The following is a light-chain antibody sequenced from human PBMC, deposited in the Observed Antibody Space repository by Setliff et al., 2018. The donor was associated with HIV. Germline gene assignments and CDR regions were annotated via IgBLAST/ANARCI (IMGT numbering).Light chain of an antibody. CDR2: EDN. CDR3: QSYDRNNVI. J-gene: IGLJ2*01. Sequence: NFMLTQPHSVSESPGKTVTISCTRSSGSIGSNYVQWYQQRPGSSPTTVIYEDNQRPSGVPDRFSGSIDSSSNSASLTISGLKTEDEADFYCQSYDRNNVIFGGGTQLTVL. V-gene: IGLV6-57*01. CDR1: SGSIGSNY.